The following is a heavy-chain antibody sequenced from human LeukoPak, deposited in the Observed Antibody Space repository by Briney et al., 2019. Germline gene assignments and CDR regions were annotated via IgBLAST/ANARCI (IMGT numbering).Heavy chain of an antibody. CDR3: ATVLRYTRGLGY. V-gene: IGHV1-24*01. CDR2: FDPEDGET. Sequence: ASVKVSCKVSGYTLTELSMHWVRQAPGKGLEWMGGFDPEDGETIYAQKFQGRVTMTEDTSTDTAYMELSSLRSEDTAVYYCATVLRYTRGLGYWGQGTLVTVSS. D-gene: IGHD3-9*01. J-gene: IGHJ4*02. CDR1: GYTLTELS.